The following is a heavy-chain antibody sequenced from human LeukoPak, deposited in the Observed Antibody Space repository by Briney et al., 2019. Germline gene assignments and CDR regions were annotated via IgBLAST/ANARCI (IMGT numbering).Heavy chain of an antibody. CDR3: ARVSPYCSGGSCYFDY. J-gene: IGHJ4*02. D-gene: IGHD2-15*01. V-gene: IGHV4-34*01. CDR1: GGSISGYY. CDR2: FNHSGST. Sequence: AETLSLTCAVYGGSISGYYWSWIRQPPGKGLEWIGEFNHSGSTNYNPSLKSRVTISVDTSKNQFSLKLSSVTAAETAVYYCARVSPYCSGGSCYFDYWGQGTLVTVSS.